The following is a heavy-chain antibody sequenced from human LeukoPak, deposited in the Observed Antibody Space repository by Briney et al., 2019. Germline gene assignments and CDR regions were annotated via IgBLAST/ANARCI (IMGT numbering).Heavy chain of an antibody. V-gene: IGHV3-7*01. J-gene: IGHJ4*02. Sequence: GGSLRLSCAASGFTFSSYWMSWVRQAPGKGLEWVANIKQDGSEKYYVDSVKGRFTISRDNAKKSLYLQMNSLRAEDTAVCYCARAYQLLFDDTHFDYWGQGTLVTVSS. CDR1: GFTFSSYW. D-gene: IGHD2-2*01. CDR3: ARAYQLLFDDTHFDY. CDR2: IKQDGSEK.